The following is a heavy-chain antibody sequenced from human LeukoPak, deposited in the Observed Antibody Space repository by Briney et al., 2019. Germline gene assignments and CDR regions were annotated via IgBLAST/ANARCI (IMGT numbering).Heavy chain of an antibody. CDR1: GYTFTGYY. D-gene: IGHD3-22*01. Sequence: ASVKVSCKASGYTFTGYYMHWVRQAPGQGLEWMGWIKADGGGTNYAQRFQGRVTMTRDTSISTAYMDLSRLRSDDTAVYHCATSGYPYNAFDIWGQGTMVTVSS. V-gene: IGHV1-2*02. J-gene: IGHJ3*02. CDR3: ATSGYPYNAFDI. CDR2: IKADGGGT.